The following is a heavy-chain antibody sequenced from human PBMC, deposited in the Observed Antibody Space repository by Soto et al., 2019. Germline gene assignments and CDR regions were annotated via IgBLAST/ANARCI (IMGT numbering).Heavy chain of an antibody. CDR3: ARGVLIVYAYSYCYMYV. CDR1: GYTFTSYA. V-gene: IGHV1-3*01. CDR2: INAGNGNT. D-gene: IGHD2-8*01. J-gene: IGHJ6*03. Sequence: ASVKVSCKASGYTFTSYAMHWVRQAPGQRLEWMGWINAGNGNTKYSQKFQGRVTITRDTSASTAYMELSSLRSEDTAVYYCARGVLIVYAYSYCYMYVWSKATTVTVSS.